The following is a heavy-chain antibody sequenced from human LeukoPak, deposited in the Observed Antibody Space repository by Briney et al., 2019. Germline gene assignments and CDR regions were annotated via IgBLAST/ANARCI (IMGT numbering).Heavy chain of an antibody. CDR1: GFTFNAYS. V-gene: IGHV3-21*01. CDR2: ISSSGDYI. Sequence: GGSLRLSCAASGFTFNAYSMNWVRQAPGKGLEWVSSISSSGDYIYCADSLKGRFTISRDNAKNSLFLQMNSLRAEDTAVYYCARDGVPAYYYAMDVWGQGTTVTVSS. CDR3: ARDGVPAYYYAMDV. D-gene: IGHD3-16*01. J-gene: IGHJ6*02.